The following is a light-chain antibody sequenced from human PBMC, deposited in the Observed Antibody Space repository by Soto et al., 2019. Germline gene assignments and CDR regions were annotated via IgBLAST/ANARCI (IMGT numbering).Light chain of an antibody. V-gene: IGKV2-28*01. J-gene: IGKJ1*01. CDR2: VGS. Sequence: IVMTQSPLSLPVTPGEPASISCRSSQSLLHSNGYNYLDWYLQKPVQSPQLLIYVGSERASGVPDRFSGSGSGTDFTLTISRVDAEDVGVYYCLQSLQSPWTFGQGTKVEI. CDR1: QSLLHSNGYNY. CDR3: LQSLQSPWT.